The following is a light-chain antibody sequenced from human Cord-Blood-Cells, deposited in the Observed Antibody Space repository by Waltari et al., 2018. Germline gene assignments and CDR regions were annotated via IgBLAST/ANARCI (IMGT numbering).Light chain of an antibody. J-gene: IGKJ2*01. CDR2: AAS. CDR3: QQSYSTPRT. CDR1: QSISSY. Sequence: IQMTQSPSSLSASVGDSVTITCRASQSISSYLNWYQQKPGKAPKLLIYAASSLQSGVPSRFSGSGSGTDFTLTISSLQPEDYATYYCQQSYSTPRTFGQGTKLEIK. V-gene: IGKV1-39*01.